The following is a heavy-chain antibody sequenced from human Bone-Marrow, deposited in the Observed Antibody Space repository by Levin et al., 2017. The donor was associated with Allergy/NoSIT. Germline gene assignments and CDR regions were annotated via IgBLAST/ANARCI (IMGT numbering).Heavy chain of an antibody. D-gene: IGHD4-17*01. J-gene: IGHJ4*02. CDR1: GYSFFNHW. V-gene: IGHV5-51*03. CDR2: VFPDDSDT. CDR3: VTTVTTLGLDY. Sequence: GASVKVSCKASGYSFFNHWIGWVRQMPGEGLEWMGFVFPDDSDTRYSPSFQGQVTISADTSINTAYLSWSSLKASDTAMYFCVTTVTTLGLDYWGQGTLVSVSS.